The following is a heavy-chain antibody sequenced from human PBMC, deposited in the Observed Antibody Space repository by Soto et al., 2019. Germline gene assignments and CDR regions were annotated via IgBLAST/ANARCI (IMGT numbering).Heavy chain of an antibody. CDR3: ARDGQLVINYFDY. CDR2: IKQDGSEK. J-gene: IGHJ4*02. CDR1: GFTFSSYW. V-gene: IGHV3-7*01. Sequence: GGSLRLSCAASGFTFSSYWMSWVRQAPGKGLEWVANIKQDGSEKYYVDSVKGRFTISRDNAKNSLYLQMNSLRADDTAVYYCARDGQLVINYFDYWGQGTLVTVSS. D-gene: IGHD6-13*01.